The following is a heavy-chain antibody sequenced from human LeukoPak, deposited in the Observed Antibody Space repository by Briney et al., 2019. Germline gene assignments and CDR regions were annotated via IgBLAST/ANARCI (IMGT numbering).Heavy chain of an antibody. V-gene: IGHV3-23*01. CDR2: MSDSGTNT. CDR3: AKGGAVSSKSITMVRGTRRYYYYMDV. Sequence: GGSLRLSCGASGFTFSTYGMTWVRQAPGKGLEWVSGMSDSGTNTYYADSVKGRFTISRDNSKNTLYLQMNSLRAEGTAVYYCAKGGAVSSKSITMVRGTRRYYYYMDVWGQGTLVTVSS. J-gene: IGHJ6*03. D-gene: IGHD3-10*01. CDR1: GFTFSTYG.